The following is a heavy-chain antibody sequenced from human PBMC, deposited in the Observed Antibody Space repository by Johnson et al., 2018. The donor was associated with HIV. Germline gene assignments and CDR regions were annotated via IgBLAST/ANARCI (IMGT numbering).Heavy chain of an antibody. Sequence: VQLVESGGGLVKPGGSLRLSCAASGFTVSSNYMSWVRQAPGKGLEWVSVFLGGDGTYYADSVRGRFIISRDNSKNTLYLQMNSLRAEDTAVYYCARACRDGYTCDVYDIWGQGTMVTVSS. V-gene: IGHV3-66*01. D-gene: IGHD5-24*01. J-gene: IGHJ3*02. CDR3: ARACRDGYTCDVYDI. CDR2: FLGGDGT. CDR1: GFTVSSNY.